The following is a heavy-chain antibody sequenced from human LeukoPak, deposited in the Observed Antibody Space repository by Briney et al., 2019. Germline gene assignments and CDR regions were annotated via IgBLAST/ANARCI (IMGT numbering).Heavy chain of an antibody. CDR1: GFTFSTYS. CDR2: ISSSGNTI. CDR3: ARDDSSGYFYDY. D-gene: IGHD3-22*01. J-gene: IGHJ4*02. V-gene: IGHV3-48*04. Sequence: PGGSLRLSCAASGFTFSTYSMNWVRQAPGKGLEWVSYISSSGNTIYYADSVKGRFTISRDNAKNSLYLQVNSLRAEDTAVYYCARDDSSGYFYDYWGQGTLVTVSS.